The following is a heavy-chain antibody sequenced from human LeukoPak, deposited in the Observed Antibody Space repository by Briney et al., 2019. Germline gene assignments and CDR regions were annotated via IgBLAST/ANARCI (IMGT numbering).Heavy chain of an antibody. Sequence: SGTLSLTCAVSGGSISSTNWWSWVRQPPGKGLEWIGEIFQSGRTNYNPSLKSRVTISVDKSRNQFSLKLTSVTAADTAVYYCARDRSWGSSGWSPPHWGQGTLVIVSS. CDR2: IFQSGRT. J-gene: IGHJ4*02. CDR3: ARDRSWGSSGWSPPH. V-gene: IGHV4-4*02. CDR1: GGSISSTNW. D-gene: IGHD6-19*01.